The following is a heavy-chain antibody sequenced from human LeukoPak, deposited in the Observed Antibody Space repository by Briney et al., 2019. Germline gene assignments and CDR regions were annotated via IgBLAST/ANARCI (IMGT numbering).Heavy chain of an antibody. D-gene: IGHD3-3*01. Sequence: ASVKVSYKASGYTFTGYYMHWVRQAPGQGLEWMGWINPNSGGTNYAQKFQGRVTMTRDTSISTAYMELSRLRSDDTAVYYCARSPNGYYDFWSFDYWGQGTLVTVSS. CDR2: INPNSGGT. CDR1: GYTFTGYY. V-gene: IGHV1-2*02. CDR3: ARSPNGYYDFWSFDY. J-gene: IGHJ4*02.